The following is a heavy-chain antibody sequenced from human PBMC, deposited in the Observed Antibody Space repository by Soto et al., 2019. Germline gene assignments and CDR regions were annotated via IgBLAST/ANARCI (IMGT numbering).Heavy chain of an antibody. D-gene: IGHD6-13*01. CDR2: ISYDGSNK. Sequence: GGSLRLSCAASGFSFSNYAMHWVRQAPGKGLEWVAVISYDGSNKYYADSVKGRFTISRDNSKDTLYLQMNSLRAEDTAVYYCAKDGDEAAAGYYFDYWGQGTPVTVSS. CDR3: AKDGDEAAAGYYFDY. J-gene: IGHJ4*02. CDR1: GFSFSNYA. V-gene: IGHV3-30-3*01.